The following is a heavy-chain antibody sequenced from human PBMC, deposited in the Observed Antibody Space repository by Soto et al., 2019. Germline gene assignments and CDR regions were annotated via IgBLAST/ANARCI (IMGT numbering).Heavy chain of an antibody. CDR2: IYHSGST. CDR1: GGSFSGYY. V-gene: IGHV4-34*01. CDR3: ARVTTMVRGVITEYYFDY. J-gene: IGHJ4*02. D-gene: IGHD3-10*01. Sequence: SETLSLTCAVYGGSFSGYYWSWIRQPPGKGLEWIGEIYHSGSTNYNPSLKSRVTISVDKSKNQFSLKLSSVTAADTAVYYCARVTTMVRGVITEYYFDYWGQGTLVTVSS.